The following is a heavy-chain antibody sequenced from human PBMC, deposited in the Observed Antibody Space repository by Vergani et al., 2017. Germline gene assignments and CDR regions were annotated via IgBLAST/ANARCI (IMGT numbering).Heavy chain of an antibody. Sequence: QVQLVQSGAEVKKPGSSVKVSCKASGGTFSSYAISWVRQAPGQGLEWMGGIIPIFGTANYAQKFQGRVTITADESTSTAYMELSSLRSEDTAVYYCARGLRAYYDSSGTNWFDPWGQGTLVTVSS. CDR2: IIPIFGTA. CDR1: GGTFSSYA. V-gene: IGHV1-69*01. J-gene: IGHJ5*02. CDR3: ARGLRAYYDSSGTNWFDP. D-gene: IGHD3-22*01.